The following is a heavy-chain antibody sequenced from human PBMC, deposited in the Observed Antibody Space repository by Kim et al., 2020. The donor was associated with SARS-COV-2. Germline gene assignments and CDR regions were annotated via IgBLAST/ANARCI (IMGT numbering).Heavy chain of an antibody. CDR2: IDWDDDK. Sequence: SGPTLVNPTQTLTLTCTFSGFSLSTSGMCVSWIRQPPGKALEWLALIDWDDDKYYSTSLKTRLTISNDTSKNQVVLTMTNMDPVDTATYYCARMYYYDSSGYPYGMDVWGQGTTVTVSS. CDR3: ARMYYYDSSGYPYGMDV. J-gene: IGHJ6*02. V-gene: IGHV2-70*01. CDR1: GFSLSTSGMC. D-gene: IGHD3-22*01.